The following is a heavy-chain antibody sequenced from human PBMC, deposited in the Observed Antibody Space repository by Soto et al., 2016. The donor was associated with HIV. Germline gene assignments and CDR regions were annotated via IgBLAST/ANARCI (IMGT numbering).Heavy chain of an antibody. CDR3: ATSYSSSQRDWYFDL. Sequence: QVQLVQSGAEVKEPGASVKVSCKASGYSFTSYGISWVRQAPGQGLEWMGWISAYNGNTNYAQKVQGRVTMTTDTSTSTAYMELRSLRSDDTAVYYCATSYSSSQRDWYFDLWGRGTLVTVSS. CDR1: GYSFTSYG. J-gene: IGHJ2*01. V-gene: IGHV1-18*01. D-gene: IGHD6-13*01. CDR2: ISAYNGNT.